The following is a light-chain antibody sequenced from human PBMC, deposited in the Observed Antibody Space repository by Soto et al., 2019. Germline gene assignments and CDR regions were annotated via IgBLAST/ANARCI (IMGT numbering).Light chain of an antibody. CDR3: QHYNDWPPTWT. CDR1: QSVSSK. CDR2: GAS. J-gene: IGKJ1*01. Sequence: EIVMTQSPATLSVSPGERATLSCRASQSVSSKLAWYQQKPGQAPRVLIYGASTRATGIPARSSGSGSGTEFTLTISSLQTEDFAVYYCQHYNDWPPTWTFGQGTRVEIK. V-gene: IGKV3-15*01.